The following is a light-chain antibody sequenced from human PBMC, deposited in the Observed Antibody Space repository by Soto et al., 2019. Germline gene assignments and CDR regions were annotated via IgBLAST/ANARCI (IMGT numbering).Light chain of an antibody. CDR2: GAS. CDR3: QQSYSTPPYT. CDR1: QSISSY. J-gene: IGKJ2*01. V-gene: IGKV1-39*01. Sequence: DIQMTQSPSSLSASVGDRVTITCRASQSISSYLTWYQQKPGKAPKLLIYGASSLQSGVPSRFSGSGSGTDFTLTISRLQPEDFATYYCQQSYSTPPYTFGQGTKLEI.